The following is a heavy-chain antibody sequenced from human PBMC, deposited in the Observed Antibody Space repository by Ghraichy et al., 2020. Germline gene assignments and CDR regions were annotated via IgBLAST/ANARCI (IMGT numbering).Heavy chain of an antibody. CDR3: ARDADPRYNWNRGGYFDY. D-gene: IGHD1-20*01. Sequence: LSLTCAASGFTFSSYSMNWVRQAPGKGLEWVSSISSSSSYIYYADSVKGRFTISRDNAKNSLYLQMNSLRAEDTAVYYCARDADPRYNWNRGGYFDYWGQGTLVTVSS. CDR2: ISSSSSYI. CDR1: GFTFSSYS. J-gene: IGHJ4*02. V-gene: IGHV3-21*01.